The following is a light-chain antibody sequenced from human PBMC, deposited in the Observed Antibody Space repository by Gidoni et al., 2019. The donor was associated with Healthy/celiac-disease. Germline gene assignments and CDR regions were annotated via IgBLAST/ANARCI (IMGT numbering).Light chain of an antibody. J-gene: IGKJ5*01. Sequence: DLVMTQYPDSLAVSLVERATINCKSSQSVLYSSNNKNYLAWYQQKPGQPPKLLIYWASTRESGVPDRFSGSGSGTDFTLTISSLQAEDVAVYYCQQYYSTPITFGQGTRLEIK. V-gene: IGKV4-1*01. CDR2: WAS. CDR1: QSVLYSSNNKNY. CDR3: QQYYSTPIT.